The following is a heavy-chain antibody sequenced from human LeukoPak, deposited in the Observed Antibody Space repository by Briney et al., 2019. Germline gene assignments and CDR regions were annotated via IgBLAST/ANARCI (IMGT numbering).Heavy chain of an antibody. CDR2: IWYDGSNK. J-gene: IGHJ4*02. Sequence: GGSLRLSCAASGFIFSTYGMHWVRQAPGKGLEWVAVIWYDGSNKKYADSVKGRFTISRDNSRNTLFLQMNSLSPDDTAVYFCAKEGTPQISTWYDNWGQGTLVTVSS. CDR1: GFIFSTYG. V-gene: IGHV3-30*02. D-gene: IGHD2-2*01. CDR3: AKEGTPQISTWYDN.